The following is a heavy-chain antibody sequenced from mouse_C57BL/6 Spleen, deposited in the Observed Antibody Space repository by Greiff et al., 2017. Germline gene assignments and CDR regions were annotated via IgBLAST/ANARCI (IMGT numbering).Heavy chain of an antibody. J-gene: IGHJ1*03. CDR1: GFSLTSYG. V-gene: IGHV2-2*01. D-gene: IGHD1-1*01. CDR3: ARGYYGSSYAWYFDV. Sequence: QVQLKESGPGLVQPSQSLSITCTVSGFSLTSYGVHWVRQSPGKGLEWLGVIWSGGSTDTNAAFISRLSISKDNSKSQVFFKMNSLQADVTAIYYCARGYYGSSYAWYFDVWGTGTTVTVSS. CDR2: IWSGGST.